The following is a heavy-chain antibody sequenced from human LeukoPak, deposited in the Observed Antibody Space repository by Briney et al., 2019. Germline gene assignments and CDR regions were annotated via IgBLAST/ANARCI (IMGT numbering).Heavy chain of an antibody. CDR3: ARLLFLGIGDYYYYMDV. CDR2: IYYSGST. Sequence: SETLSLTCTVSGGSISSSSYYWGWIRQPPGKGLEWIGSIYYSGSTYYNPSLKSRVTISVDTSKNQFSLKLSSVTAADTAVYYCARLLFLGIGDYYYYMDVWGKGTTVTVSS. D-gene: IGHD7-27*01. CDR1: GGSISSSSYY. J-gene: IGHJ6*03. V-gene: IGHV4-39*01.